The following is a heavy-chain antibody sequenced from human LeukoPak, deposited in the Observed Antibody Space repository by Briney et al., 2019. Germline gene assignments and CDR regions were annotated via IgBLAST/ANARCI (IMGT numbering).Heavy chain of an antibody. CDR2: ISHDGNSK. V-gene: IGHV3-30*18. D-gene: IGHD1-26*01. CDR1: GFTLSTCG. CDR3: AKARGSYPGYYFDY. J-gene: IGHJ4*02. Sequence: GGSLRLSCAASGFTLSTCGMHWVRQAPGKGLEWVAMISHDGNSKQYADSVKGRFTISRDNSKNTLYLQMNSLRAEDTAVYYCAKARGSYPGYYFDYWGQGTLVTVSS.